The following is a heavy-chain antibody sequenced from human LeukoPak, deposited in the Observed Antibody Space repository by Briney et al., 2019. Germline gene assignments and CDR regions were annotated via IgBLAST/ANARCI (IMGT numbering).Heavy chain of an antibody. CDR3: ATRADWFDP. CDR2: VFHSGVT. CDR1: GDSITAYY. V-gene: IGHV4-59*12. Sequence: SETLSLTCSVSGDSITAYYWSWIRRPPGRGLEWIGYVFHSGVTNYNPSLKSRVTLSLDTSKNQFSLKLKSVTAADTAVYFCATRADWFDPWGHGTLVTASS. J-gene: IGHJ5*02.